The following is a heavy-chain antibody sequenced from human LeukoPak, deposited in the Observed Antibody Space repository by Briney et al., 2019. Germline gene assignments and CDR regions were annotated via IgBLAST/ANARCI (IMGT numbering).Heavy chain of an antibody. Sequence: PGGSLRLSCAASGFTFDDYAMHWVRQAPGKGLEWVSSISWNSGSINYADSVKGRFTISRDNAKNSLYLQMNSLRAEDMALYYCAKGGGGTNYYYMDVWGKGTTVTVSS. CDR1: GFTFDDYA. CDR3: AKGGGGTNYYYMDV. V-gene: IGHV3-9*03. D-gene: IGHD1-1*01. J-gene: IGHJ6*03. CDR2: ISWNSGSI.